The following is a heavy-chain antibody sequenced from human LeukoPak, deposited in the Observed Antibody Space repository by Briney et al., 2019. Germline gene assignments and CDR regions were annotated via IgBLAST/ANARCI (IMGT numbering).Heavy chain of an antibody. CDR3: AKSRMYGVDITPQRY. D-gene: IGHD3-10*02. J-gene: IGHJ4*02. V-gene: IGHV3-23*01. CDR1: GFTFSSYA. CDR2: ISGSGGST. Sequence: PGGSLRLSCAASGFTFSSYAMSWVRQAPGKGLEWVSAISGSGGSTYYADSVKGRFTISRDNSKNTLYLQMNSLRAEDTAVYYCAKSRMYGVDITPQRYWGQGTLVTVSS.